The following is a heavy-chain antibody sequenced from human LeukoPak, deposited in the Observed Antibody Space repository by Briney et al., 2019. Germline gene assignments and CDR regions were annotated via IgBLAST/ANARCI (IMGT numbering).Heavy chain of an antibody. CDR3: ARRRRGSRGFDY. V-gene: IGHV1-8*01. Sequence: ASVKVSCKASGYTFTSYDINWVRQATGQGLEWMGWMNPNSGNTGYAQKFQGRVTMTRNTSISTAYMELSSLRSEDTAVYYCARRRRGSRGFDYWGQGTLVTVSS. CDR2: MNPNSGNT. J-gene: IGHJ4*02. D-gene: IGHD3-10*01. CDR1: GYTFTSYD.